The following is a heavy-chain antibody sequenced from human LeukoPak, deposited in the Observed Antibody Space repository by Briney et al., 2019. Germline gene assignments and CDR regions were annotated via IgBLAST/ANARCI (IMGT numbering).Heavy chain of an antibody. CDR3: ARETPQWLVFDY. CDR1: GFTFSTYW. V-gene: IGHV3-7*01. Sequence: GGSLRLSCAASGFTFSTYWMSWVRQAPGKGLEWVVNIKQDGSEKYYVDSVKGRFTISRDNAKNSLYLQMNSLRAEDTAVYYCARETPQWLVFDYWGQGTLVTVSS. CDR2: IKQDGSEK. J-gene: IGHJ4*02. D-gene: IGHD6-19*01.